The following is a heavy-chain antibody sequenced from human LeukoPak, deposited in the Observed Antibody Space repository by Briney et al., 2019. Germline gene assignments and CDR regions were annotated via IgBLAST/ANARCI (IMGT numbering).Heavy chain of an antibody. D-gene: IGHD1-26*01. J-gene: IGHJ4*02. Sequence: TGGSLRLSCAASGFTFYDYAMHWVRQAPGKGLEWVSGISWNSGSIGYADSVKGRFTISRDNSKNTLYLQMNSLRAEDTAVYYCARGRRGSYLDYWGQGTLVTVSS. V-gene: IGHV3-9*01. CDR2: ISWNSGSI. CDR3: ARGRRGSYLDY. CDR1: GFTFYDYA.